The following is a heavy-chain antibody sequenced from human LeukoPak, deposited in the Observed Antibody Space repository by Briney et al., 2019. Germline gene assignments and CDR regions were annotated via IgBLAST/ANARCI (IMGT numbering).Heavy chain of an antibody. V-gene: IGHV3-9*01. Sequence: SLRLSCAASGITFDDYAMHWVRQAPGKGLEWVSGITWNSGIIGYADSVKGRFTISRDNAKNSLYLQMNSLRAEDTAVYYCARDQKYYFDYWGQGTLVTVSS. J-gene: IGHJ4*02. CDR2: ITWNSGII. CDR3: ARDQKYYFDY. CDR1: GITFDDYA.